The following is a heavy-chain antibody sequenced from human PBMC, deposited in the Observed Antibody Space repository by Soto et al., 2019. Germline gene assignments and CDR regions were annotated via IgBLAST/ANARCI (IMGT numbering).Heavy chain of an antibody. V-gene: IGHV1-69*08. CDR2: IIPLLDIA. D-gene: IGHD5-12*01. Sequence: QVQLVQSGAEVKKPGSSVKVSCKASGVTFTNDIITWVRQAPGQGLEWMGRIIPLLDIANYAQKFQGRVTITADKSTSTAYMALNSLRSEDTAVYYCVRDSPIGSTYSGYDGIDYWGQGTLVTVSS. CDR3: VRDSPIGSTYSGYDGIDY. CDR1: GVTFTNDI. J-gene: IGHJ4*02.